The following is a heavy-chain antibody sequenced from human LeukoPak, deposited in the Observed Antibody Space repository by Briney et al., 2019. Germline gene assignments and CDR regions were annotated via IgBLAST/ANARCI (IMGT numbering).Heavy chain of an antibody. CDR3: ARGSLFSPNWFDP. Sequence: GGSLRLSCAASGFSFSSFWMIWVRQAPGKGLEWVASIKQDESQKFYVDSVKGRFTVSRDNANNLLYLQLNSLRAEDTAVYYCARGSLFSPNWFDPWGQGIPVTVSS. CDR2: IKQDESQK. CDR1: GFSFSSFW. V-gene: IGHV3-7*01. D-gene: IGHD3-10*02. J-gene: IGHJ5*02.